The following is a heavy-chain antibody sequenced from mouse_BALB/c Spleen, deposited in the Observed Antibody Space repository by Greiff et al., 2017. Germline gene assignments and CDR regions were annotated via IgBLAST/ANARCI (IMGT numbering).Heavy chain of an antibody. Sequence: EVQLVESGGGLVQPGGSLKLSCAASGFTFSSYGMSWVRQTPDKRLELVATINSNGGSTYYPDSVKGRFTISRDNAKNTLYLQMSSLKSEDTTMYYCARVLWYLFDYWGQGTTLTVSS. CDR3: ARVLWYLFDY. CDR1: GFTFSSYG. D-gene: IGHD2-1*01. V-gene: IGHV5-6-3*01. CDR2: INSNGGST. J-gene: IGHJ2*01.